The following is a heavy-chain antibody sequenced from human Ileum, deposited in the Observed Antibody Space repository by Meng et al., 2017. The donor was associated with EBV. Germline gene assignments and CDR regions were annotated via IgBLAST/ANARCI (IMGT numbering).Heavy chain of an antibody. V-gene: IGHV2-5*01. CDR2: IYGQGDK. CDR1: GFSLSTSGVG. CDR3: ALRPRQLLRGWFDS. J-gene: IGHJ5*01. Sequence: TLKESAPTVLKPTQTPTLTCTFSGFSLSTSGVGVGWIRQPPGKALEWLAMIYGQGDKHYSPSLTSRLTITKDTSKNQVVLTMTNMDSVDTATYYCALRPRQLLRGWFDSWGQGALVTVSS. D-gene: IGHD6-13*01.